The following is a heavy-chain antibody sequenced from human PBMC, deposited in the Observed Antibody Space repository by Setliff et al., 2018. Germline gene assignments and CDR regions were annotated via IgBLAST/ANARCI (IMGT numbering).Heavy chain of an antibody. D-gene: IGHD3-22*01. J-gene: IGHJ5*02. CDR1: GGSFSGYY. V-gene: IGHV4-34*01. CDR2: INHSGKA. CDR3: ARAHTWSLPNDNSGYPGWFDP. Sequence: PSETLSLTCAVHGGSFSGYYWSWIRQPPGKGLEWIGEINHSGKAYYNPSLKSRVTMSVDTSKNHVSLKLSSVTAADTAVYYCARAHTWSLPNDNSGYPGWFDPWGQGTLVTVSS.